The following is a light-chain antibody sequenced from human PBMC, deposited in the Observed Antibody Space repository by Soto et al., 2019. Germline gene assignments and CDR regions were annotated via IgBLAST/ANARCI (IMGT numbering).Light chain of an antibody. CDR3: QQSYTTPWT. CDR2: AAS. J-gene: IGKJ1*01. CDR1: QSITIY. V-gene: IGKV1-39*01. Sequence: DIQMTQSPSSLSASVGDRVTITCRASQSITIYLNWYQQKPGKAPKLLIYAASSFQSGVPSRFSGSGSGTAFTLTISSLQPEDFATYYCQQSYTTPWTFGQGTKVELK.